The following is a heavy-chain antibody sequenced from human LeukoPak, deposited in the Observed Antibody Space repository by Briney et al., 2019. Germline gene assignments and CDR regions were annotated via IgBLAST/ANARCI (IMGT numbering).Heavy chain of an antibody. CDR1: GFTFNIYS. Sequence: GRSMRLSCVASGFTFNIYSMSWVRQAPGKGLEWVSRITSSGDATFYVDSVKDHFTISRDNSRSTLYLQMSRLRVEDTAVYYCAKDRPNYHESNGHYYSLNDDSWGQGTLVTVSS. D-gene: IGHD3-22*01. CDR3: AKDRPNYHESNGHYYSLNDDS. CDR2: ITSSGDAT. J-gene: IGHJ5*01. V-gene: IGHV3-23*01.